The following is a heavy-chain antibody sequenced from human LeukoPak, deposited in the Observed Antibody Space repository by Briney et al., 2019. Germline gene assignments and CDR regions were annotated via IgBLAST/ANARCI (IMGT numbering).Heavy chain of an antibody. J-gene: IGHJ6*03. V-gene: IGHV4-59*01. CDR2: INYSGST. CDR1: GGSISSYY. D-gene: IGHD4-17*01. CDR3: ARSYGDYVSYYYMDV. Sequence: SETLSLTCTVSGGSISSYYWSWIRQPPGKGLEWIGYINYSGSTNYNPSLKSRVTISIDTSKNQFSLNLRSVTAADTAVYYCARSYGDYVSYYYMDVWGKGTTVTVSS.